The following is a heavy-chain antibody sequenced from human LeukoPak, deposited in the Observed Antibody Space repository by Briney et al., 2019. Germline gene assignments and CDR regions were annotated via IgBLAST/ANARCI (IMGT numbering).Heavy chain of an antibody. J-gene: IGHJ6*02. V-gene: IGHV3-11*01. Sequence: GGSLRLSCAASGFTFSDYYMSWIRRAPGKGLEWVSYISSSGSTIYYADSVKGRFTISRDNAKNSLYLQMNSLRAEDTAVYYCARKLVFVPYYGMDVWGQGTTVTVSS. CDR2: ISSSGSTI. D-gene: IGHD3-10*02. CDR3: ARKLVFVPYYGMDV. CDR1: GFTFSDYY.